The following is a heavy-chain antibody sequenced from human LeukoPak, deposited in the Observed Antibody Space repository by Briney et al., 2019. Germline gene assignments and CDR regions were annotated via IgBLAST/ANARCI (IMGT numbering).Heavy chain of an antibody. CDR3: ARGSPPRRNYDSRGYYSYYFDY. CDR1: GYTFTSYY. J-gene: IGHJ4*02. V-gene: IGHV1-46*01. CDR2: INPTGGST. D-gene: IGHD3-22*01. Sequence: ASVKVSCKASGYTFTSYYMHWVRQAPGQGLEWMGLINPTGGSTGYAQKFQGRVTMTTDTSTSTVYMELRSLGSDDTAVYYCARGSPPRRNYDSRGYYSYYFDYWGQGTLVTVSS.